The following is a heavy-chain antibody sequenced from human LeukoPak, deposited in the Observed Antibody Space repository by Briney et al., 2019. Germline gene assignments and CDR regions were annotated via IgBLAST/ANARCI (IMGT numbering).Heavy chain of an antibody. CDR2: IYYSGNT. CDR3: ARGGYTYGFDTFDI. Sequence: SETLSLTCTVSGVSISSYYWSWIRQPPGKGLEWIGYIYYSGNTNFNPSLKSRVTLSVDTSKNHFSLNLSSVTAADTAVYYCARGGYTYGFDTFDIWGQGTMVTVSS. D-gene: IGHD5-18*01. J-gene: IGHJ3*02. V-gene: IGHV4-59*01. CDR1: GVSISSYY.